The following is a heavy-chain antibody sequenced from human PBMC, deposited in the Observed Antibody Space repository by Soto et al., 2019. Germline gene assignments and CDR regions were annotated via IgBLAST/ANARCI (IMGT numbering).Heavy chain of an antibody. V-gene: IGHV4-30-4*01. D-gene: IGHD6-13*01. CDR2: IYYSGST. CDR1: GGSISSGDYY. J-gene: IGHJ4*02. CDR3: ARDRQLVPYYFDY. Sequence: PSLTCTVSGGSISSGDYYWSWIRQPPGKGLEWIGYIYYSGSTYYNPSLKSRVTISVDTSKNQFSLKLSSVTAADTAVYYCARDRQLVPYYFDYWGQGTLVTVSS.